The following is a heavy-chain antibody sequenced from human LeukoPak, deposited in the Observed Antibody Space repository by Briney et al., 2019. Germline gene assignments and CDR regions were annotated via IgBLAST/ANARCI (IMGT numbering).Heavy chain of an antibody. CDR2: IPYDGSNT. CDR3: ARPQSVGAIDY. D-gene: IGHD1-26*01. V-gene: IGHV3-30-3*01. Sequence: GGSLRLSCAASGFTFSSYWMNWARQAPGKGLEWVAIIPYDGSNTYYADSVKGRFTISRDNSKNTLYLQMNSLRADDTAVYYCARPQSVGAIDYWGQGTLVTVSS. CDR1: GFTFSSYW. J-gene: IGHJ4*02.